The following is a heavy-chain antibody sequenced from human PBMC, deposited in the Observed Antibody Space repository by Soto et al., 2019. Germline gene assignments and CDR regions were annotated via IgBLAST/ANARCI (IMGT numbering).Heavy chain of an antibody. CDR1: GFTFGTYG. CDR3: ARADCGGQCPCDY. V-gene: IGHV3-33*01. CDR2: IWYDGSVK. D-gene: IGHD2-21*01. J-gene: IGHJ4*02. Sequence: GSLRLSCAASGFTFGTYGMHWVRQAPGKGLEWVAGIWYDGSVKTYADSVKGRFSISRDNSQNTVYLQMNTLRAGDTAVYYCARADCGGQCPCDYWGQGTLVTVFS.